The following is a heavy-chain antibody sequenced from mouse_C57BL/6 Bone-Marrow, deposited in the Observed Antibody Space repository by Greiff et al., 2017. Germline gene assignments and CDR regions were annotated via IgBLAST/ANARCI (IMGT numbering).Heavy chain of an antibody. J-gene: IGHJ4*01. CDR2: IYPGDGDT. CDR3: SRSPRDAMDY. Sequence: QVHVKQSGAELVKPGASVKISCKASGYAFSSYWMNWVKQRPGTGLEWIGQIYPGDGDTNYNGKFKGKATLTADKSSSTAYTQLSSLTSEDSAVYFFSRSPRDAMDYWGQGTSVTVSS. V-gene: IGHV1-80*01. CDR1: GYAFSSYW.